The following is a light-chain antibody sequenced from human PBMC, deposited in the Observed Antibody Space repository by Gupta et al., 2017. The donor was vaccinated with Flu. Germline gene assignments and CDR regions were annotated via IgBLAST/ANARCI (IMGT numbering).Light chain of an antibody. CDR2: WAS. CDR3: QQDDSVPNT. CDR1: QSVCYSPSHKNY. J-gene: IGKJ2*01. Sequence: SLGERATIYCKSSQSVCYSPSHKNYLAWFQQKPSQPPKLLIQWASTRASGVPDRFSGSGSGTDFTLTISSLQAEDVAVYYCQQDDSVPNTFGQGTKLEI. V-gene: IGKV4-1*01.